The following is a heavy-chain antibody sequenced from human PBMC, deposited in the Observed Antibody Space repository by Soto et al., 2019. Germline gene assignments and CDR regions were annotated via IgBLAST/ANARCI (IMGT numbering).Heavy chain of an antibody. J-gene: IGHJ5*01. V-gene: IGHV4-59*04. CDR1: GGSISSYS. CDR2: IYHSGST. D-gene: IGHD2-8*01. CDR3: VRLIGNSWLDS. Sequence: PSETLSLTCTVSGGSISSYSWSWIRQPPGKGLEWIGYIYHSGSTYYNPSLKSRVTISVDRSKNQFSLKLSSVTPEDTAVYYCVRLIGNSWLDSWGQGTLVTVSS.